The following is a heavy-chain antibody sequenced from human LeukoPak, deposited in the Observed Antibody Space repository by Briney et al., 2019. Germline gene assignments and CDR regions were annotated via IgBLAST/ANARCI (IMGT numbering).Heavy chain of an antibody. J-gene: IGHJ4*02. D-gene: IGHD4-17*01. CDR2: ISASGGST. CDR3: AKDALSAVTTFDY. CDR1: GLTFTNCA. Sequence: GGSLRLSCAASGLTFTNCAMSWVRQAPGKGLEWVSAISASGGSTYYADSVKGRFSISRDNSKNTVYLQMNSLRVEDTAVYYCAKDALSAVTTFDYWGQGTLVPVSS. V-gene: IGHV3-23*01.